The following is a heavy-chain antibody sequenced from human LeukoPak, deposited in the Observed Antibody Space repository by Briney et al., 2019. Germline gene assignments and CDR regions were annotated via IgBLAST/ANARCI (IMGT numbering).Heavy chain of an antibody. J-gene: IGHJ4*02. Sequence: GGSLRLSCAASGFTFSSYWMSWVRQAPGKGLECVAKIKEDGSEKHYVDSVRGRFTISRDNARNSLYLQMNNLRDDDTAVYYCARDYTGGWNDFWGQGTLVTVSS. CDR1: GFTFSSYW. CDR2: IKEDGSEK. V-gene: IGHV3-7*01. D-gene: IGHD7-27*01. CDR3: ARDYTGGWNDF.